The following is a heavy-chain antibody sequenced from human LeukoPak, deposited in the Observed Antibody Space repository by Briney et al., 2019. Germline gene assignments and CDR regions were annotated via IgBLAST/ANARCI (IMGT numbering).Heavy chain of an antibody. J-gene: IGHJ5*02. V-gene: IGHV4-34*01. CDR2: INHSGST. Sequence: SETLSLTCAVYGGSFSGYYGSWIRQPPGKGLEWIGEINHSGSTNYNPSLKSRVTISVDTSKNQFSLKLSSVTAADTAVYYCARSAWFDPWGQGTLVTVSS. CDR3: ARSAWFDP. CDR1: GGSFSGYY.